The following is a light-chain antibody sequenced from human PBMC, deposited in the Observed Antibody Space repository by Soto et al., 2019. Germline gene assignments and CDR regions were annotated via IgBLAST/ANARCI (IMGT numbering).Light chain of an antibody. Sequence: DIQMTQSPSSLSASVGDRVTITCRASQSISLYVNWYQQKPGKAPKLLISTASRLQGGVPSRFSGSGSGTDFTLTIISLQPEDFAVYYCQQSYSTPLTFGQGTRVEIK. V-gene: IGKV1-39*01. CDR2: TAS. J-gene: IGKJ1*01. CDR1: QSISLY. CDR3: QQSYSTPLT.